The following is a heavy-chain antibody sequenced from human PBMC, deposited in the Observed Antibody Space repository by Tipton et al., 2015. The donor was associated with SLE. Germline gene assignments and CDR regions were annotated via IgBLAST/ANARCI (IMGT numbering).Heavy chain of an antibody. Sequence: LRLSCTVSGGSISSGSYYWSWIRQPAGKGLEWIGRIYTSGSTNYNPSLKSRVTISVDTSKNQFSLKLSSVTAADTAVYYCARDPPLIVGATPFYYYYMDVWGKGTPVTVSS. CDR1: GGSISSGSYY. V-gene: IGHV4-61*02. D-gene: IGHD1-26*01. CDR3: ARDPPLIVGATPFYYYYMDV. CDR2: IYTSGST. J-gene: IGHJ6*03.